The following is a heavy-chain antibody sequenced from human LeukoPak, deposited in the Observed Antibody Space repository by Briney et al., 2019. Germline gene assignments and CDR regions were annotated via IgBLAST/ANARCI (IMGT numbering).Heavy chain of an antibody. J-gene: IGHJ6*02. CDR1: GFTFDDYA. CDR3: AKGMGNSGWYGRGYYYYGMDV. V-gene: IGHV3-9*01. CDR2: ISWNSGSI. D-gene: IGHD6-19*01. Sequence: GGSLRLSCAASGFTFDDYAMHWVRQAPGKGLEWVSGISWNSGSIGYADSVKGRFTISRDNSKNSLYLQMNSLRTEDTALYYCAKGMGNSGWYGRGYYYYGMDVWGQGTTVTVSS.